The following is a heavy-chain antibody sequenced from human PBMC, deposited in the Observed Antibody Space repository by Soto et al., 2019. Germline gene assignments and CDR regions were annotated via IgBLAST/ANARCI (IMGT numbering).Heavy chain of an antibody. CDR2: INPNGGST. CDR3: AVFCSSGGCPPGPWN. J-gene: IGHJ3*01. D-gene: IGHD2-15*01. V-gene: IGHV1-46*03. Sequence: QVVQSGAEVRKPGASVKVSCKASGYSFTTYYIHWFRQAPGQGLEWMAIINPNGGSTNYAQKFQGRVTVTRDMSASTVYMELSSPRSYDTAVFYCAVFCSSGGCPPGPWNWGRGTMVTVSS. CDR1: GYSFTTYY.